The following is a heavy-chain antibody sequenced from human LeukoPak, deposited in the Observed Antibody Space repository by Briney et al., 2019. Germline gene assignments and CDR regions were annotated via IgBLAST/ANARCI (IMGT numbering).Heavy chain of an antibody. V-gene: IGHV4-38-2*02. CDR1: GYSISSGYY. CDR2: IYHSGST. Sequence: KASETLSLTCAVSGYSISSGYYWGWIRQPPGKGLEWIGSIYHSGSTYYNPSLESRVTISVDTSRNQFSLKLDSVTAADTAVYHCARDAVAGTKNFDYWGQGALVTDSS. J-gene: IGHJ4*02. CDR3: ARDAVAGTKNFDY. D-gene: IGHD6-19*01.